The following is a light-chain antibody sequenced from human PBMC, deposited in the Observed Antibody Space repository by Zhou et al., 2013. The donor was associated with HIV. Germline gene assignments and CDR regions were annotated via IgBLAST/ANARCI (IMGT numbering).Light chain of an antibody. J-gene: IGKJ3*01. V-gene: IGKV2-30*01. CDR2: RVS. CDR1: QSPLYIDGNTY. Sequence: DIVMTQSPLSLPVTLGQPASISCRSSQSPLYIDGNTYLSWFHQRPGQSPRRLIYRVSKRDSGVPDRFSGSGSGTDFTLRISRVEAEDVGIFYCMQCTHWPPTFGPGTTVEIK. CDR3: MQCTHWPPT.